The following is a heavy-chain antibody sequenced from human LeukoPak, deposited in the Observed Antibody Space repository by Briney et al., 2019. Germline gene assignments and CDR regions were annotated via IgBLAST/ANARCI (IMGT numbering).Heavy chain of an antibody. CDR2: ISGSGGST. D-gene: IGHD6-19*01. Sequence: GGSLRHSCAASGFTFSSYAMSWVRQAPGKGLEWVSAISGSGGSTYYADSVKGRFTISRDNSKNTLYLQMNSLRAEDTAVYYCAKWLVGRYFQHWGQGTLVTVSS. V-gene: IGHV3-23*01. J-gene: IGHJ1*01. CDR1: GFTFSSYA. CDR3: AKWLVGRYFQH.